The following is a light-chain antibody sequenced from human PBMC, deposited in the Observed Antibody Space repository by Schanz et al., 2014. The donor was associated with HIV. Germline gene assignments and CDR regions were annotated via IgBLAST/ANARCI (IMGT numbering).Light chain of an antibody. CDR3: SSFTRSSTVV. Sequence: QSALTQPASVSGSPGQPITISCNGTSSDVGYNYVSWYQQHPGKVPKLLIYDVSKRPSGVSNRFSGSKSGNTASLTISGLQAEDEADYYCSSFTRSSTVVFGGGTKLTVL. CDR2: DVS. V-gene: IGLV2-14*01. CDR1: SSDVGYNY. J-gene: IGLJ2*01.